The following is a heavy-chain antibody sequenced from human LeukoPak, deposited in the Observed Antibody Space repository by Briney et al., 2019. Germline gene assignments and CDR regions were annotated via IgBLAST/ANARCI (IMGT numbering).Heavy chain of an antibody. V-gene: IGHV3-48*04. CDR2: ISSSGSTI. D-gene: IGHD6-13*01. Sequence: GGSLRLSCAASGFTFSSYSMNWIRQAPGKGLEWVSYISSSGSTIYYADSVKGRFTISRDNAKNSLYLQMNSLRAEDTAVYYCARDRSSSIMNWFDPWGQGTLVTVSS. CDR1: GFTFSSYS. CDR3: ARDRSSSIMNWFDP. J-gene: IGHJ5*02.